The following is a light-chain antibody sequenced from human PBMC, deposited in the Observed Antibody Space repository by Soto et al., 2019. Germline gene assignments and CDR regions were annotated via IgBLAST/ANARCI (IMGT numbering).Light chain of an antibody. J-gene: IGKJ3*01. CDR1: QSVGTS. CDR2: DAT. CDR3: QQRSDSPVT. Sequence: EIVLTQSPATLPLSPGERATLSCRASQSVGTSLAWYQQRPVQAPRLLIYDATNRAPGIPARFSGSGSGTDFTLTISRLEPEDFAVYYCQQRSDSPVTFGPGTKVD. V-gene: IGKV3-11*01.